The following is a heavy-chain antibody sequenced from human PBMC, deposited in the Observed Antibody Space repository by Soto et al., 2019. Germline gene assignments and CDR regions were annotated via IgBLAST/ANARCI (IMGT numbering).Heavy chain of an antibody. CDR2: MNPKSGNT. Sequence: QVQLVQSGAEVKKPGVSVKVSCKASGYIFTSYDINWVRQATGQGLEWVGWMNPKSGNTGYAQKFEGRVTMTRNTSISTAYMELSSLRSEDTAVYYCARAPEYSSTWDFYYYYMDVWGNGTTVAVS. CDR3: ARAPEYSSTWDFYYYYMDV. J-gene: IGHJ6*03. CDR1: GYIFTSYD. V-gene: IGHV1-8*01. D-gene: IGHD6-13*01.